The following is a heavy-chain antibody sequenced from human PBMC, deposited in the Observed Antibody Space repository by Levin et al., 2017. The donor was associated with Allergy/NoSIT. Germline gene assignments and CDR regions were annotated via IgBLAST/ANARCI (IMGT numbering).Heavy chain of an antibody. CDR3: ARGSAEWATTHTSDY. Sequence: GESLKISCAASGFSFTSHALHWFRQAPGQGLEWVAVISFDGTEKYYANSVKGRFTISRDNSQNTLFLQMDSPRIDDAAVYFCARGSAEWATTHTSDYWGQGTLVTVSS. D-gene: IGHD3-3*01. J-gene: IGHJ4*02. CDR1: GFSFTSHA. V-gene: IGHV3-30-3*01. CDR2: ISFDGTEK.